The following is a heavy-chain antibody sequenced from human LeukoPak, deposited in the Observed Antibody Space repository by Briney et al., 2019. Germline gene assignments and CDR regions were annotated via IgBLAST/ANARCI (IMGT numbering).Heavy chain of an antibody. Sequence: SETLSLTCAVYGGSFSGYYWSWIRQPPGKGLEWIGEINHSGSTNYNPSLKSRVTISVDTSKNQFSLKLSSVTAADTAVYYCAVDYDYVWGSYRSLDYWDQGTLVTVSS. V-gene: IGHV4-34*01. CDR1: GGSFSGYY. D-gene: IGHD3-16*02. CDR3: AVDYDYVWGSYRSLDY. J-gene: IGHJ4*02. CDR2: INHSGST.